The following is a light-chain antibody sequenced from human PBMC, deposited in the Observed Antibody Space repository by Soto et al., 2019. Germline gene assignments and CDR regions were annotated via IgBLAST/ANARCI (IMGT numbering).Light chain of an antibody. V-gene: IGLV2-14*01. J-gene: IGLJ3*02. CDR2: EVN. CDR3: ISYTTTSTWV. Sequence: QSALTQPASVSGSPGQSITISCTGTSSDVGGYNYVSWFQQHPGKAPKLMIYEVNNRPSGVSNRFSGSKSGNTASLTISGLQAEDEADYYCISYTTTSTWVFGGGT. CDR1: SSDVGGYNY.